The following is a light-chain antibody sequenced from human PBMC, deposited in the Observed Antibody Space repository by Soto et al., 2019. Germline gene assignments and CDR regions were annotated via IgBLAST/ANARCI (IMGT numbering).Light chain of an antibody. J-gene: IGLJ1*01. CDR1: SSDVGGFNY. CDR2: DVS. Sequence: QSALTQPASVSGSPGQSITISCTGTSSDVGGFNYVSWYQRHPGKAPKLMIYDVSHRPSGVSNRFSGSKSGNTASLTISGLQAEDEAEYYCNSYTRNSPPLVFGTGTKLTVL. V-gene: IGLV2-14*03. CDR3: NSYTRNSPPLV.